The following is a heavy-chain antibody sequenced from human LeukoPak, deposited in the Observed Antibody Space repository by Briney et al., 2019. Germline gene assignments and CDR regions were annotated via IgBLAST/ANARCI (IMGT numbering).Heavy chain of an antibody. CDR2: IYYSGST. Sequence: SETLSLTCTVSGGSISSYYWSWIRQPPGKGLEWIGYIYYSGSTNYNPSLKSRVTISVDTSKNQFSLKLSSVTAADTAVYYCATYSGSYYGIDYWGQGTLVTVSS. J-gene: IGHJ4*02. D-gene: IGHD1-26*01. V-gene: IGHV4-59*12. CDR3: ATYSGSYYGIDY. CDR1: GGSISSYY.